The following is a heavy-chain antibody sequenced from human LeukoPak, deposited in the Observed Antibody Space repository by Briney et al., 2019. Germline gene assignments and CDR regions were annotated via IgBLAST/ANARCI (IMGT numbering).Heavy chain of an antibody. Sequence: KAGGSLRLSCIASGFTFGSYSLNWVRQAPGKGLEWVSSSSSSGNYIYYADSVKGRFTISRDNANNSLYLQMNSLRAEDTAVYYCARDYRPGWFGEKIFDPWGQGTLVTVSS. J-gene: IGHJ5*02. V-gene: IGHV3-21*01. CDR1: GFTFGSYS. CDR2: SSSSGNYI. CDR3: ARDYRPGWFGEKIFDP. D-gene: IGHD3-10*01.